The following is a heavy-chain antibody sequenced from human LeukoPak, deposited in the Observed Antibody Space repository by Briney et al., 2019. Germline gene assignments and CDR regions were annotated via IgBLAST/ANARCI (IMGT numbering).Heavy chain of an antibody. V-gene: IGHV4-39*07. Sequence: PSETLSLTCTVSGGSISSSSYYWGWIRQPPGKGLEWIGSIYYSGSTYYNPSLKSRVTISVDTSKNQFSLKLSSVTAADTAVYYCASYKDYYDSSGYYFWGQGTLVTVSS. CDR2: IYYSGST. CDR1: GGSISSSSYY. CDR3: ASYKDYYDSSGYYF. J-gene: IGHJ4*02. D-gene: IGHD3-22*01.